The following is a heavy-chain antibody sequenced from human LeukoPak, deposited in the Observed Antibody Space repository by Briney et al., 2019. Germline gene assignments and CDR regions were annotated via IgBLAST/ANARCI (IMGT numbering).Heavy chain of an antibody. Sequence: ASVKVSCKASGYTFTSYGISWVRQAPGQGLEWMGWISAYNGNTNYAQKLQGRVTMTRDMSTSTVYMELSSLRSEDTALYYCARGVHVRVYDSNPHYGHYWGQGTLVTVSS. CDR1: GYTFTSYG. D-gene: IGHD3-22*01. CDR3: ARGVHVRVYDSNPHYGHY. CDR2: ISAYNGNT. J-gene: IGHJ4*02. V-gene: IGHV1-18*01.